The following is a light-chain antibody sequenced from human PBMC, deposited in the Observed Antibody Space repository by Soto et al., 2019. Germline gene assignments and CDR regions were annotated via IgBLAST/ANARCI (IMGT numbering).Light chain of an antibody. J-gene: IGKJ1*01. CDR3: QQYNSYSST. CDR1: QGISSW. Sequence: DIQMTQSPSSVSASVGDRVTITCRASQGISSWLAWYQQKPGRAPNLLIYDASSLESGVPSRFSGSGSGTEFTLTISSLQPDDFATYYCQQYNSYSSTFGQGTKVDIK. CDR2: DAS. V-gene: IGKV1-5*01.